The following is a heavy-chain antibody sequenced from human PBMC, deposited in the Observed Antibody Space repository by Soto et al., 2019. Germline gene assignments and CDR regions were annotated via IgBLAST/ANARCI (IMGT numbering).Heavy chain of an antibody. CDR1: GITFRNTY. V-gene: IGHV3-53*03. CDR3: ARAEWGSSYAQYYYALDV. Sequence: GSLGLSCAASGITFRNTYISGVRQPPGKGLEWVSLIYSGGSTYYADSVKGRFTLSRDNSKNTVYLQMNSLRAEDTAVYYCARAEWGSSYAQYYYALDVWGQGTTVTVSS. CDR2: IYSGGST. J-gene: IGHJ6*02. D-gene: IGHD6-13*01.